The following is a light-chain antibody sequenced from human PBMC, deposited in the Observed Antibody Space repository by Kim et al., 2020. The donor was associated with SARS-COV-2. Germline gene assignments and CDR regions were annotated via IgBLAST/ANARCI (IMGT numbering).Light chain of an antibody. Sequence: LTPKQKVTITCRASQSIGNDLHWYQQKPDQSPKLLIKYASQSISGVPSRFTGSGSGTEFTLTINSLVAEDAAAYFCLQSSSLPLTFGGGTKVDIK. J-gene: IGKJ4*01. CDR3: LQSSSLPLT. V-gene: IGKV6D-21*02. CDR1: QSIGND. CDR2: YAS.